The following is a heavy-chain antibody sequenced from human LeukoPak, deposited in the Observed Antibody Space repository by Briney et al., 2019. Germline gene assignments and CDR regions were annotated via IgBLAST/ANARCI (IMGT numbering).Heavy chain of an antibody. CDR2: ISAYNGNT. CDR3: ARGAVIPRGPYYYYGMDV. Sequence: ASVKVSCKASGYTFTSYGISWVRQAPGQGLEWMGWISAYNGNTNYAQKLQGRVTMTTDTSTSTAYMELRSLRSDDTAVYYCARGAVIPRGPYYYYGMDVWGQGTTVTVSS. V-gene: IGHV1-18*01. CDR1: GYTFTSYG. D-gene: IGHD2-21*01. J-gene: IGHJ6*02.